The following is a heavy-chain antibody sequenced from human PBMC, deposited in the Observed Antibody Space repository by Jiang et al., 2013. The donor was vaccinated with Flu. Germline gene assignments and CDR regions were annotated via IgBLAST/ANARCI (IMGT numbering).Heavy chain of an antibody. CDR3: ARDQDGDPFIY. V-gene: IGHV1-18*01. D-gene: IGHD5-24*01. Sequence: WISAYNGNTNYAQKLQGRVTMTTDTSTSTAYMELRSLRSDDTAVYYCARDQDGDPFIYWGQGTLVTVSS. CDR2: ISAYNGNT. J-gene: IGHJ4*02.